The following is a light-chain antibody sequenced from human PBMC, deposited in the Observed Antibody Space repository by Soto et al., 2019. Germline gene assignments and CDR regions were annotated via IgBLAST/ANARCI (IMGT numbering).Light chain of an antibody. CDR2: LAS. J-gene: IGKJ4*01. Sequence: DIQMTQSPSSLSASVGDRVTITCRASQGIGNDLIWFQQKPGKAPKRLVYLASSLQSGVPSRFSGSGSGTEFTLTISGLQSEDFATYYCLQHKSFPFTFGGGTKVEI. V-gene: IGKV1-17*01. CDR1: QGIGND. CDR3: LQHKSFPFT.